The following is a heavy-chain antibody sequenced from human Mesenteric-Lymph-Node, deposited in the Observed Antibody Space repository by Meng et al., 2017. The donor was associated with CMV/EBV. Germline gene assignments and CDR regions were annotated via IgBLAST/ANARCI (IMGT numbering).Heavy chain of an antibody. J-gene: IGHJ2*01. CDR3: ARGALGSFDL. D-gene: IGHD3-16*01. Sequence: LTCPVSGGSVSRASYHWTWIRQHPGKGLECLGYIYHNGYTNYNPSLKSRVTISVDTSRNQFSLKLTSMTAADTAVYYCARGALGSFDLWGRGTLVTVSS. CDR1: GGSVSRASYH. CDR2: IYHNGYT. V-gene: IGHV4-61*01.